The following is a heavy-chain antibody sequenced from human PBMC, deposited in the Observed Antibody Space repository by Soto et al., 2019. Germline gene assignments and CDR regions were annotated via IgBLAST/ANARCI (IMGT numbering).Heavy chain of an antibody. CDR3: ARDGIAAAGTGSVYYYGMDV. Sequence: QVQLVQSGAEVKKPGASVKVSCKASGYTFTSYGISWVRQAPGQGLEWMGWISAYNGNTNYAQKLQGRVTMTTATSTSTAYMELRSLRSDDTAVYYCARDGIAAAGTGSVYYYGMDVWGQGTTVTVAS. CDR2: ISAYNGNT. D-gene: IGHD6-13*01. J-gene: IGHJ6*02. CDR1: GYTFTSYG. V-gene: IGHV1-18*01.